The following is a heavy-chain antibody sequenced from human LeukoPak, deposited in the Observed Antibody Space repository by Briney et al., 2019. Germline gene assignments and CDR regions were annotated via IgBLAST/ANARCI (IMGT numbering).Heavy chain of an antibody. CDR3: ARGGYSPINPPLFDY. CDR1: GFTFNAYS. Sequence: GGSLRLSCAASGFTFNAYSMGWVRQAPGKGLEWVSIISRASESIFYADSVKGRFTISRDNAKNSLYLQMNSLRAEDTALYYCARGGYSPINPPLFDYWGQGTLVTVSS. CDR2: ISRASESI. J-gene: IGHJ4*02. V-gene: IGHV3-21*04. D-gene: IGHD5-18*01.